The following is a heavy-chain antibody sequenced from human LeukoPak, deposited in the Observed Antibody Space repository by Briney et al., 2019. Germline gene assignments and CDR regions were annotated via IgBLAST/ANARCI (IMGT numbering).Heavy chain of an antibody. J-gene: IGHJ2*01. D-gene: IGHD3-22*01. V-gene: IGHV5-51*01. CDR3: WRRTSTESSGSYFWYFGL. CDR2: IFTGDSDT. Sequence: GECPQIPCKASAYSFTTYWTTWVRHMPGKGLEWRGIIFTGDSDTRYSASAQGHVSISADKYISTAYLQRSSLKASDTATYYCWRRTSTESSGSYFWYFGLCGRGALGTLSP. CDR1: AYSFTTYW.